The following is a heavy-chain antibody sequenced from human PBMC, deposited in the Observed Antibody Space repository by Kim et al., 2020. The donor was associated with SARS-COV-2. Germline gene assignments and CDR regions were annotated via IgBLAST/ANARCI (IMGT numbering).Heavy chain of an antibody. V-gene: IGHV3-23*01. CDR3: AKDRHGGNEWDFDY. CDR1: GFTFSSYA. D-gene: IGHD2-15*01. J-gene: IGHJ4*01. Sequence: GGSLRLSCAASGFTFSSYAMSWVRQAPGKGLEWVSAIRVSGSGTYYADSVKGRFTISRDNSQNTLDLQMNSLRAEDTALYYCAKDRHGGNEWDFDYWGRGTLVTVSS. CDR2: IRVSGSGT.